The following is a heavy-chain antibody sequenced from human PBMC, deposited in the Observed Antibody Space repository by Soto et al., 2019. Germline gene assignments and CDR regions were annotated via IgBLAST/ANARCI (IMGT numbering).Heavy chain of an antibody. CDR2: MNPNSGNT. CDR3: ARWKAYYDFWSGYYPPFDP. CDR1: GYTFTSYD. V-gene: IGHV1-8*01. Sequence: ASVKVSCKASGYTFTSYDINWVRQATGQGLEWMGWMNPNSGNTGYAQKFQGRVTMTRNTSISTAYMELSSLRSEDTAVYYCARWKAYYDFWSGYYPPFDPWGQGTLVTVSS. J-gene: IGHJ5*02. D-gene: IGHD3-3*01.